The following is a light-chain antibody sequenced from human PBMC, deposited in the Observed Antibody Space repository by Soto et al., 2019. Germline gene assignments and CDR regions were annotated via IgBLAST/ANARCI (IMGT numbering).Light chain of an antibody. V-gene: IGKV3-20*01. J-gene: IGKJ5*01. Sequence: EIVLTQSSGTLSLSSGERAALSCRASQSVSSSYVAWYQQKSGQAPRLLISRASSRATGIPDRFSGSGSGTHFTLTISRLEPEDFAVYYCQQYGSSPITFGQGTRLEIK. CDR1: QSVSSSY. CDR3: QQYGSSPIT. CDR2: RAS.